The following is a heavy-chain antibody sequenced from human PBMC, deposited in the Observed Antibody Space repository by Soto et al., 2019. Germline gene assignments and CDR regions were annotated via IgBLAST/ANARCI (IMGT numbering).Heavy chain of an antibody. V-gene: IGHV4-59*08. CDR1: GGSIRDYY. D-gene: IGHD3-22*01. CDR3: ARLGGYYQSLDS. Sequence: SETLSLTCTVSGGSIRDYYWSWIRQSPGKGLEWIGYIYYTGTTRYNPSIKSRVTISVDSSKNQLSLNLRSVSAADTAVYYCARLGGYYQSLDSWGQGTLVTVSS. J-gene: IGHJ5*01. CDR2: IYYTGTT.